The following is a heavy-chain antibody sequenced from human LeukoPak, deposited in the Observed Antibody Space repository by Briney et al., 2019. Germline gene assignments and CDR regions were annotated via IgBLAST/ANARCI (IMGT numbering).Heavy chain of an antibody. V-gene: IGHV4-59*12. J-gene: IGHJ4*02. CDR1: GGSISSYY. CDR3: AREGPMFDSGSYSKSLGY. D-gene: IGHD3-10*01. Sequence: SETLSLTCTVSGGSISSYYWSWIRQPPGKGLEWIGYIYYSGSTNYNPSLKSRVTISVDTSKNQFSLKLTSVTAADTAVYYCAREGPMFDSGSYSKSLGYWGQGILVTVSS. CDR2: IYYSGST.